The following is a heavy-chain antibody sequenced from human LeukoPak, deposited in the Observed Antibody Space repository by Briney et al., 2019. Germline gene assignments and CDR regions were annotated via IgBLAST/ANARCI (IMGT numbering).Heavy chain of an antibody. V-gene: IGHV4-59*01. D-gene: IGHD4-17*01. CDR1: GGSISSYY. J-gene: IGHJ5*02. CDR3: ARGLPTVTNQTHWFDP. Sequence: SETLSLTCTVSGGSISSYYWSWIRQPPGKGLEWIGYIYYSGSTNYNPSLKSRVTISVDTSKNQFSLKLSSVTAADTAVYYCARGLPTVTNQTHWFDPWGQGTLVTVSS. CDR2: IYYSGST.